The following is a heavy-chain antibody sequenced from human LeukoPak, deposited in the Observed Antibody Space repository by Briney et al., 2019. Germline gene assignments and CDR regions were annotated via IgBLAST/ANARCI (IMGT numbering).Heavy chain of an antibody. Sequence: ASVKVSCKASGYTFTSYAMNWVRQAPGQGLEWMGWINTNTGNPTYAQGFTGRFVFSLDTSVSTAYLQISSLKAEDTAVYYCARGQYCSGGSCYSWVFFDYWGQGTLVTVSP. CDR2: INTNTGNP. J-gene: IGHJ4*02. D-gene: IGHD2-15*01. CDR3: ARGQYCSGGSCYSWVFFDY. V-gene: IGHV7-4-1*02. CDR1: GYTFTSYA.